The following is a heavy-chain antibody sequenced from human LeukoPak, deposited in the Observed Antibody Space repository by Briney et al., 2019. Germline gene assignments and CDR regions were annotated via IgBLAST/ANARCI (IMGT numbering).Heavy chain of an antibody. Sequence: SETLSLTCAVYGGSFSGYYWSWIRQPPGKGLEWIGEINHSGSTNYNPSLKSRVTVSVDTSKNQFSLKLSSVTAADTAVYYCARGSGYSSSWDYFDYWGQGTLVTVSS. CDR1: GGSFSGYY. J-gene: IGHJ4*02. CDR3: ARGSGYSSSWDYFDY. CDR2: INHSGST. V-gene: IGHV4-34*01. D-gene: IGHD6-13*01.